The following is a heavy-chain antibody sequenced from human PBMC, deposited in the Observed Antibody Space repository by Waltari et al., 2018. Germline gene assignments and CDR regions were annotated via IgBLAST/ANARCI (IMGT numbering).Heavy chain of an antibody. J-gene: IGHJ6*02. CDR2: INHAGFT. CDR3: VRLEDCTGPGGPCYSADPFAMDV. CDR1: GGALSTYS. V-gene: IGHV4-34*01. Sequence: QVELQQRGAGLLQPSETLSLTCAVSGGALSTYSWGWIRQTPGKGLEWIGEINHAGFTNLNPSLRSRVSISVDPSKKQFFLQLKSVTAADTALYYCVRLEDCTGPGGPCYSADPFAMDVWGRGTTVTVSS. D-gene: IGHD2-8*02.